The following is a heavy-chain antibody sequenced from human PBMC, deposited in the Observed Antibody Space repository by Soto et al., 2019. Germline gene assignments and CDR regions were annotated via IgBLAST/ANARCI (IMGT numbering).Heavy chain of an antibody. J-gene: IGHJ6*02. CDR2: ISAYNGNT. V-gene: IGHV1-18*01. Sequence: QVQLVQSGAEVKKPGASVKVSCKASGYTFTSYGISWVRQAPGQGLEWMGWISAYNGNTNYAQKLQGRVTMTTDTATSTGYMELRSLRSDDTAVYYCARDTVVVVAATPLYYGMDVWGQGTTVTVSS. D-gene: IGHD2-15*01. CDR1: GYTFTSYG. CDR3: ARDTVVVVAATPLYYGMDV.